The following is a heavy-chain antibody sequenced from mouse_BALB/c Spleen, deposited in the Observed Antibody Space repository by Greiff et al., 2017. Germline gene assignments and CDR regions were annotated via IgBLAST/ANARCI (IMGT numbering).Heavy chain of an antibody. J-gene: IGHJ1*01. CDR3: AREGIYYGNSWYFDV. CDR1: GFTFSSYA. V-gene: IGHV5-6-5*01. Sequence: EVKLVESGGGLVKPGGSLKLSCAASGFTFSSYAMSWVRQTPEKRLEWVASISSGGSTYYPDSVKGRFTISRDNARNILYLQMSRLRSEDTAMYYCAREGIYYGNSWYFDVWGAGTTVTVSS. CDR2: ISSGGST. D-gene: IGHD2-1*01.